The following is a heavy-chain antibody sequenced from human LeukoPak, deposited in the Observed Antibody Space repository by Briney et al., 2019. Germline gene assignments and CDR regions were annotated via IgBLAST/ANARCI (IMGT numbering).Heavy chain of an antibody. CDR3: AKTLCGGDCYSSLGY. CDR2: IRYDGSNK. CDR1: GFTFSSYG. J-gene: IGHJ4*02. V-gene: IGHV3-30*02. D-gene: IGHD2-21*02. Sequence: PGGSLRLSCAASGFTFSSYGMHWVRQAPGKGLEWVAFIRYDGSNKYYADSVKGRFTISRDNSKNTLYLQMNSLRAEDTAVYYCAKTLCGGDCYSSLGYWGQGTLVTVSS.